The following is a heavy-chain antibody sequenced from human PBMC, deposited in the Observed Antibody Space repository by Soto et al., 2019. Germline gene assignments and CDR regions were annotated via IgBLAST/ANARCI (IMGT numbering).Heavy chain of an antibody. D-gene: IGHD1-26*01. Sequence: QVQLQESGPGLVKPSGTLSLTCAASGGSIRSSNSWSWVRQPPGKGLAWIGEIYHSGSTNYNPSLKSRGTISVDNSKNQFSLKLSSVAAADTAVYYCARVSGSYYYGMDVWGQGITVTVSS. CDR3: ARVSGSYYYGMDV. CDR1: GGSIRSSNS. J-gene: IGHJ6*02. V-gene: IGHV4-4*02. CDR2: IYHSGST.